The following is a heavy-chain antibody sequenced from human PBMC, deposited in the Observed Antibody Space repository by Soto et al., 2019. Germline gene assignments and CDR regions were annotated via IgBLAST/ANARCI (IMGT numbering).Heavy chain of an antibody. CDR1: GGTFSSYA. D-gene: IGHD2-2*02. CDR3: ARWGKDIVVVPAAIPYYYYYYGMDV. V-gene: IGHV1-69*13. Sequence: SVEVSCRASGGTFSSYAISWVRQAPGQGLEWMGGIIPIFGTANYAQKFQGRVTITADESTSTAYMELSSLRSEDTAVYYCARWGKDIVVVPAAIPYYYYYYGMDVWGQGTTVTVSS. J-gene: IGHJ6*02. CDR2: IIPIFGTA.